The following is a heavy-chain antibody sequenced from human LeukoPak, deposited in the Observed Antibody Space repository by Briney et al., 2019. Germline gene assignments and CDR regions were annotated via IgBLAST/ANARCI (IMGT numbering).Heavy chain of an antibody. CDR1: GYTFTSYA. V-gene: IGHV7-4-1*02. Sequence: ASVKVSCKASGYTFTSYAMNWARQAPGQGLEWMGWINTNTGNPTYAQGFTGRFVFSLDTSVSTAYLQISSLRAEDTAVYYCARDGAVAGPNFDYWGQGTLVTVS. CDR2: INTNTGNP. CDR3: ARDGAVAGPNFDY. D-gene: IGHD6-19*01. J-gene: IGHJ4*02.